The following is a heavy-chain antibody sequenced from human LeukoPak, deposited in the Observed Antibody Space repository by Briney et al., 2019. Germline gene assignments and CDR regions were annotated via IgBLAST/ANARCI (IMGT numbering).Heavy chain of an antibody. CDR2: INHSGST. J-gene: IGHJ4*02. Sequence: SETLSLTCAVYGGSFSGYYWSWIRQPPGKGLEWIGEINHSGSTNYNPSLNSRVTISVDTSTNQFSLKLSSVTAADTAVYYCARWDYGDFPETFDYWGQGSLVTVSS. V-gene: IGHV4-34*01. CDR1: GGSFSGYY. CDR3: ARWDYGDFPETFDY. D-gene: IGHD4-17*01.